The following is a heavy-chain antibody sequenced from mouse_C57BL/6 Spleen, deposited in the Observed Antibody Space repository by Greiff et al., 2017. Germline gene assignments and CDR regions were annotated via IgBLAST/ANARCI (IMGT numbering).Heavy chain of an antibody. Sequence: QVQLQQPGAELVKPGASVKLSCKASGYTFTSYWMQWVKQRPGQGLEWIGRIDPSDSYTNYNQKFKGKATLAVDTSSSTAYMQLSSLTSEDSAVYYCAGLERAYWGQGTLVTVSA. CDR2: IDPSDSYT. CDR3: AGLERAY. V-gene: IGHV1-50*01. CDR1: GYTFTSYW. J-gene: IGHJ3*01.